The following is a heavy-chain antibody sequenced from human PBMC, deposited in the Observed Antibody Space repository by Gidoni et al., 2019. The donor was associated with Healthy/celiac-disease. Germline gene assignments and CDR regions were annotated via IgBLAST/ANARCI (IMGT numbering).Heavy chain of an antibody. Sequence: EVQLLESGGGLVQPGGSLRLSCAASGFPFSSSAMIWVRQAPGKGLSWVSAISCSCGSTSYSDSVKGRFTISRDNSKNTLYLQMNSLRAEDTAVYYCAKDFEPYYDFWSGPVDLWGRGTLVTVSS. V-gene: IGHV3-23*01. CDR1: GFPFSSSA. J-gene: IGHJ2*01. D-gene: IGHD3-3*01. CDR2: ISCSCGST. CDR3: AKDFEPYYDFWSGPVDL.